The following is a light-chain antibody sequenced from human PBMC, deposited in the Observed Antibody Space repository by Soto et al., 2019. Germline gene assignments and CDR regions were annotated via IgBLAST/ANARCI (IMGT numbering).Light chain of an antibody. V-gene: IGKV3-20*01. Sequence: EIVLTQSPGTLSLSPGERATLSGRASQSVSSNYLAWYQQKPGQAPRPLIYGASSRATGIPDRFSGSGAGTDFTLTISRLEPEDFAVYYCQQYGSSPWTFGQGTKVEIK. CDR1: QSVSSNY. J-gene: IGKJ1*01. CDR3: QQYGSSPWT. CDR2: GAS.